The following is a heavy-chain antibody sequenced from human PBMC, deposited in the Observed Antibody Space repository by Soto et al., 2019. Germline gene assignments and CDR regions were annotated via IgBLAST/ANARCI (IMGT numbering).Heavy chain of an antibody. Sequence: QVQLQESGPGLVKPSQTLSLTCTVSGGSISSGGYYWSWIRKHPGKGLEGIGYIYYSGSTYYNPSLKSRVTISVDTSKNQFSLKLSSVTAADTAVYYCAREVAAAGGYYYMDVWGKGTTVTVSS. CDR2: IYYSGST. CDR1: GGSISSGGYY. D-gene: IGHD6-13*01. V-gene: IGHV4-31*03. CDR3: AREVAAAGGYYYMDV. J-gene: IGHJ6*03.